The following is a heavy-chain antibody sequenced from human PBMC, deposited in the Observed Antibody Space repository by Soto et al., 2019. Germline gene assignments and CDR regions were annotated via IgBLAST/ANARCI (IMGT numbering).Heavy chain of an antibody. CDR1: GGSISSYY. Sequence: LETLSLTCTVSGGSISSYYWSWIRQPPGKGLEWIGYIFYSGSTNYNPSLKSRVTISVDTSKNQFSLKLSSVTAADTAVYFCARRWGPTFDFWGQGTLVTVSS. J-gene: IGHJ4*02. CDR2: IFYSGST. CDR3: ARRWGPTFDF. V-gene: IGHV4-59*01. D-gene: IGHD1-26*01.